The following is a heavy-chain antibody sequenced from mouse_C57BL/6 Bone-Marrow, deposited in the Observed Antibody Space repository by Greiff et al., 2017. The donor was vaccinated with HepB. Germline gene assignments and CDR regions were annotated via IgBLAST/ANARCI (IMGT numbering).Heavy chain of an antibody. D-gene: IGHD2-12*01. CDR3: ARGYYKGYFDV. CDR2: IHPTSGST. CDR1: GYTFTSYW. J-gene: IGHJ1*03. Sequence: QVQLQQPGAELVKPGASVKLSCKASGYTFTSYWMHWVKQRPGQGLEWIGMIHPTSGSTNYNEKFKSKATLTVDKSSSTAYMQLSSLTSEDSAVYCCARGYYKGYFDVWGTGTTVTVSS. V-gene: IGHV1-64*01.